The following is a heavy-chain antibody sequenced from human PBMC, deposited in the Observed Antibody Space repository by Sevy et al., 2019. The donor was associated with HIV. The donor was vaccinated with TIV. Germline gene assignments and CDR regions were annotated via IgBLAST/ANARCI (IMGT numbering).Heavy chain of an antibody. D-gene: IGHD3-3*01. CDR1: GYTLTELS. Sequence: ASVKVSCKVSGYTLTELSMHWVRQAPGKGLEWMGGFDPEDGETIYAQKFQGRVTMTEDTSTDTAYMELSSLRSEDTAVYYCATSTYYDFWSGYYTLFDYWGQGTLVTVSS. V-gene: IGHV1-24*01. CDR2: FDPEDGET. J-gene: IGHJ4*02. CDR3: ATSTYYDFWSGYYTLFDY.